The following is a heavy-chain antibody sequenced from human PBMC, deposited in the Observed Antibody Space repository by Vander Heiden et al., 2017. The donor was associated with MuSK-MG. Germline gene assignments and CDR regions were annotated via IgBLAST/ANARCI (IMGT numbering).Heavy chain of an antibody. Sequence: EVQLVESGGGLVQPGRSLRLSCAASGFTFDDYAMHWVRQAPGKGLEWVSGISWNSGSIGYADSVKGRFTISRDNAKNSLYLQMNSLRAEDTALYYCAKDIFRGGWEGYDSSGYYYFRGMDVWGQGTTVTVSS. J-gene: IGHJ6*02. CDR3: AKDIFRGGWEGYDSSGYYYFRGMDV. CDR1: GFTFDDYA. V-gene: IGHV3-9*01. CDR2: ISWNSGSI. D-gene: IGHD3-22*01.